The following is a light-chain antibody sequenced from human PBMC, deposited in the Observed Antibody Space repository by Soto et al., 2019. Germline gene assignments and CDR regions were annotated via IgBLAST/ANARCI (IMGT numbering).Light chain of an antibody. V-gene: IGKV3-20*01. Sequence: EIVLTQSPGTLSLSPGERATLSCRASQSIGNNYLAWYQQKPGQAPRLLIYGASSRATGIPDRFSGSGSGTDFTLTISRLEPDDSAIYYCQQYGSWTFGQGTKVEIK. CDR1: QSIGNNY. J-gene: IGKJ1*01. CDR3: QQYGSWT. CDR2: GAS.